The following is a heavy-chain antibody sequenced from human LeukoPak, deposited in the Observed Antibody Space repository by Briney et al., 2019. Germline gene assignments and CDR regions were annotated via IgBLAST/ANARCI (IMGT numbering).Heavy chain of an antibody. CDR3: ARGAAAGSRHFDY. Sequence: GGSLRLSCAASGFTFSNYAMNWVRQAPGKGLEWVSGISYSGGSTYYADSVKGRFTISRDNAKNSLYLQMNSLRAEDTAVYYCARGAAAGSRHFDYWGQGTLVTVSS. CDR2: ISYSGGST. D-gene: IGHD6-13*01. V-gene: IGHV3-23*01. J-gene: IGHJ4*02. CDR1: GFTFSNYA.